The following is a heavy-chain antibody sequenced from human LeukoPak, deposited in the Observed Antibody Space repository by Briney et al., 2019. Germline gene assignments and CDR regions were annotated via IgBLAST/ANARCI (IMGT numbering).Heavy chain of an antibody. CDR3: ARVGYYDSSGYYYYHYGMDV. CDR1: GYTFTSYG. Sequence: ASVKVSCKASGYTFTSYGISWVRQAPGQGLEWMGWISAYNGNTNYAQKLQGRVTMTTDTSTSTAYMELRSLRSDDTAVYYCARVGYYDSSGYYYYHYGMDVWGQGTTVTVSS. V-gene: IGHV1-18*01. CDR2: ISAYNGNT. J-gene: IGHJ6*02. D-gene: IGHD3-22*01.